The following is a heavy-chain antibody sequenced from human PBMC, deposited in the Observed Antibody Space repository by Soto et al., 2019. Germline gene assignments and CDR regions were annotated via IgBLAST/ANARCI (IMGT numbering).Heavy chain of an antibody. J-gene: IGHJ4*02. Sequence: XGTLALTCTVSGGSISSSYWSGIRQPAGKGLEWIGRIYTSETTNYNPSLKSRVTTSIDSSRNQFSLKLSSVTAADTAVYYCARDEGLATVPSFDFWGQGTLVTVSS. D-gene: IGHD4-17*01. V-gene: IGHV4-4*07. CDR2: IYTSETT. CDR3: ARDEGLATVPSFDF. CDR1: GGSISSSY.